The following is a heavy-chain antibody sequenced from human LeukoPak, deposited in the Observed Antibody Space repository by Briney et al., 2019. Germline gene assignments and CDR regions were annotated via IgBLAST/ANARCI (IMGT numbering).Heavy chain of an antibody. Sequence: PGGSLRLSCAASGFTFSSYEMNWVRQAPGKGLEWVSYISRSGDTIYFADSVKGRFTISRDNAKNSLYLQMSSLRAEDTAVYYCARDYASDYWGQGTLATVSS. J-gene: IGHJ4*02. CDR1: GFTFSSYE. V-gene: IGHV3-48*03. CDR2: ISRSGDTI. D-gene: IGHD3-10*01. CDR3: ARDYASDY.